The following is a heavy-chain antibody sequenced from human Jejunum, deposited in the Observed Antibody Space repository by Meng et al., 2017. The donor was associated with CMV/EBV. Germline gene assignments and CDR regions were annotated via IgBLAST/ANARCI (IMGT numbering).Heavy chain of an antibody. V-gene: IGHV4-34*01. CDR1: GGSFSDFY. J-gene: IGHJ4*01. Sequence: VYGGSFSDFYWTWIRQTPGKGLEWIGEIHHSGSTNYNPSLKSRVTVSGDTSRKQFSLKMTSVTAADTAVYYCARRGGGDYPFYFDYWGRGTPVTVSS. CDR2: IHHSGST. CDR3: ARRGGGDYPFYFDY. D-gene: IGHD2-21*01.